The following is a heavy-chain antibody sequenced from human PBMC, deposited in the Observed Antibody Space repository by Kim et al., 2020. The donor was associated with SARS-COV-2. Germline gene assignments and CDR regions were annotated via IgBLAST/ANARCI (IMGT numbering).Heavy chain of an antibody. V-gene: IGHV3-11*01. J-gene: IGHJ4*02. D-gene: IGHD5-18*01. Sequence: ADSVKGRFTISRDNTNSSLYLQMKSLRTEDTAVYYCARAKGDSYGFRNFDYWGQGTLVTVSS. CDR3: ARAKGDSYGFRNFDY.